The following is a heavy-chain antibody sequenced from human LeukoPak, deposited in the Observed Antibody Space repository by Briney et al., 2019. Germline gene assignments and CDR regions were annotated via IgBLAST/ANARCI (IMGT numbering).Heavy chain of an antibody. CDR3: AKVLRAYDSTPQPPAH. D-gene: IGHD3-22*01. Sequence: PGGSLSLSCAASGFTFSAYWMTWVRQAPGKGLEWVANIKPDGSEKYYADSVKGRFTISRANANNALYLQMNSLRAEDTAVYYCAKVLRAYDSTPQPPAHWGQGTLVTVSS. CDR2: IKPDGSEK. CDR1: GFTFSAYW. J-gene: IGHJ1*01. V-gene: IGHV3-7*03.